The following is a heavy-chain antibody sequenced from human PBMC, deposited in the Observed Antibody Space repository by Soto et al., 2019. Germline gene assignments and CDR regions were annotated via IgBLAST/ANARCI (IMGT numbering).Heavy chain of an antibody. CDR1: GYSISSGNY. CDR2: LYHIGST. CDR3: RSSTSCYDESCVDV. Sequence: TSETLSLTCAVSGYSISSGNYWAWIRQPPGRGLEWIGSLYHIGSTHYNTSLKSRVTISVDTSKNPFSLELSSVTAADTAIYYCRSSTSCYDESCVDVWGQGTMVTVSS. V-gene: IGHV4-38-2*01. D-gene: IGHD2-2*01. J-gene: IGHJ6*02.